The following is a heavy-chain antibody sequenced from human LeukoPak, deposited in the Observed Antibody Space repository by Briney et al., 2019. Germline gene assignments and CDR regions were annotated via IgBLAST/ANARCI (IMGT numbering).Heavy chain of an antibody. CDR3: ARMPYSYGYENYFDY. CDR2: IIPIFGTA. V-gene: IGHV1-69*05. Sequence: GASVKVSCKASGGTFSSYAISWVRQAPGQGLEWMGGIIPIFGTANYAQKFQGRVTITTDESTSTAYVELSSLRSEDTAVYYCARMPYSYGYENYFDYWGQGTLVTVSS. J-gene: IGHJ4*02. D-gene: IGHD5-18*01. CDR1: GGTFSSYA.